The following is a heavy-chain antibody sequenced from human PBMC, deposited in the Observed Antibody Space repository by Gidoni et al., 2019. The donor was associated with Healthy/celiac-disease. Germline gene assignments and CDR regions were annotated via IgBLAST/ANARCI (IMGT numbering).Heavy chain of an antibody. D-gene: IGHD2-2*01. J-gene: IGHJ4*02. Sequence: QVQLQQWGAGLLKPSETLSLPCAVYGGSFSGYYWSWIRQPPGKGPEWIGEIKHSGSTNYNPSLKSRVTISVDTSKNQFSLKLSSVTAADTAVYYCARRGPGVVVPAATLFDYWGQGTLVTVSS. V-gene: IGHV4-34*01. CDR1: GGSFSGYY. CDR3: ARRGPGVVVPAATLFDY. CDR2: IKHSGST.